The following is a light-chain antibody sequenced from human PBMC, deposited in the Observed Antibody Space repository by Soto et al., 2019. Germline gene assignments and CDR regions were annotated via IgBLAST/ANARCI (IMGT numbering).Light chain of an antibody. CDR3: QLYNSYSWT. V-gene: IGKV1-5*03. J-gene: IGKJ1*01. Sequence: DIQMTQSPSTLSASVGDRVTITCRASQSISSWLAWYQQKPGKAPKLLIYKASSLESGVPSRFSGSGSGTEFTLTISSLQPDDFAPYYCQLYNSYSWTFGQGTKVEIK. CDR1: QSISSW. CDR2: KAS.